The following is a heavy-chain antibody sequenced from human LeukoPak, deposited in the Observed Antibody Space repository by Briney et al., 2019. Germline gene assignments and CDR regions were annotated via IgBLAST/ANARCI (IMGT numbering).Heavy chain of an antibody. Sequence: PSQTLSLTCTVSGGSVSSGSYYWSWVRQSAGKGLEWIGRIYIYNGGNTAYNPSLKSRVTISVDTSKNHFSLNLTSVTAADTAVYYCARHGRVGDYYDSSGYYYVWGQGTLVTVSS. CDR1: GGSVSSGSYY. V-gene: IGHV4-61*02. CDR3: ARHGRVGDYYDSSGYYYV. CDR2: YIYNGGNT. D-gene: IGHD3-22*01. J-gene: IGHJ4*02.